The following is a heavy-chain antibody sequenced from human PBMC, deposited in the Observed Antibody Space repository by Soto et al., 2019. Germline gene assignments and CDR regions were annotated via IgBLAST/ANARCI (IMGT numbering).Heavy chain of an antibody. D-gene: IGHD6-13*01. CDR1: GYTFTSYA. V-gene: IGHV1-3*01. J-gene: IGHJ5*02. Sequence: QVQLVQSGAEVKKPGASVKVSCKASGYTFTSYAMHWVRQAPGQRLEWMGWINAGNGNTKYSQKFQGRVTITRDTSASTAYMELSSLRSEDTAVYYCARVWYPYSSTINWFDPWGQGTLVTVSS. CDR3: ARVWYPYSSTINWFDP. CDR2: INAGNGNT.